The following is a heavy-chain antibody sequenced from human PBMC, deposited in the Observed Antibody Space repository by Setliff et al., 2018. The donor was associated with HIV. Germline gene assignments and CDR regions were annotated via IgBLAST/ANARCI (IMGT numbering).Heavy chain of an antibody. CDR1: EDTFDSYT. CDR3: ATSSGSGVAPFDN. Sequence: SVKVSCKASEDTFDSYTIHWVRQTPGQGLEWMGRTIPVLSMSNFALKFQGRGSIFADKSTSTAYLGLNGLTSEDTAIYYCATSSGSGVAPFDNWGQGTLVTVSS. CDR2: TIPVLSMS. D-gene: IGHD3-10*01. V-gene: IGHV1-69*02. J-gene: IGHJ4*02.